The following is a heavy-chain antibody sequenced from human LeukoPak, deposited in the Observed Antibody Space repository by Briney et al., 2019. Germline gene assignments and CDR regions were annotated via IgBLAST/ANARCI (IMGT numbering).Heavy chain of an antibody. CDR3: VLGGFK. CDR1: GFTFSDFA. J-gene: IGHJ4*02. CDR2: IPYDGSNQ. D-gene: IGHD5-12*01. V-gene: IGHV3-30-3*01. Sequence: GRSLRLSCAASGFTFSDFAMHWVRQAPGKGLEWVAIIPYDGSNQYYTDSVKGRFTISRDNSKNTLYLEMYSLKVEDTAVYYCVLGGFKWGQGTLVIVSS.